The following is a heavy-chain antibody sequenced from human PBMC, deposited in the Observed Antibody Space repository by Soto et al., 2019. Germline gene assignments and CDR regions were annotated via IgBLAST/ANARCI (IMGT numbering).Heavy chain of an antibody. Sequence: GGSLRLSCAASGFTFDDYAMHWVRQAPGKGLEWVSGISWNSGSIGYADSVKGRFTISRDNAKNSLYLQMNSLRAEDTALYYCAKQARYYYFDYWGQGTLVTVSS. CDR1: GFTFDDYA. D-gene: IGHD1-1*01. CDR2: ISWNSGSI. J-gene: IGHJ4*02. CDR3: AKQARYYYFDY. V-gene: IGHV3-9*01.